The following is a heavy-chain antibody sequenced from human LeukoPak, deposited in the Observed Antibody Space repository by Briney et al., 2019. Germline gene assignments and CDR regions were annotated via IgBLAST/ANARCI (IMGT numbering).Heavy chain of an antibody. CDR3: ARGLSYYFDY. CDR2: ISYDGSNK. D-gene: IGHD2/OR15-2a*01. CDR1: GFTFSSYA. Sequence: GGSLRLSCGASGFTFSSYAMHWVRQAPGKGLEWVAVISYDGSNKYYADSVKGRFTISRDNSKNTLYLQMNSLRAEDTAVYYCARGLSYYFDYWGQGTLVTVSS. V-gene: IGHV3-30-3*01. J-gene: IGHJ4*02.